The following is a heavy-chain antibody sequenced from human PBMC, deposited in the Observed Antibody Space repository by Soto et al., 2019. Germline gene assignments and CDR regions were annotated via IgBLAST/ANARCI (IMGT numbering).Heavy chain of an antibody. CDR3: ASGPLVVFNYFES. CDR2: IFPLTDIP. V-gene: IGHV1-69*02. Sequence: QVQLVQSGTEVKKPGSSVKVFYKASGGTFRNYPINWVRQAPGQGLEWMGSIFPLTDIPDYAQNFQARLTISADKSTSTAYMELSSLTSDDTAMYFCASGPLVVFNYFESWGQGTLVTVSS. CDR1: GGTFRNYP. J-gene: IGHJ4*02.